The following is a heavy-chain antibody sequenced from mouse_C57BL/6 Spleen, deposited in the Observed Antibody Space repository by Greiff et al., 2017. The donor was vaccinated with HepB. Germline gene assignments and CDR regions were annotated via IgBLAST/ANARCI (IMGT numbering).Heavy chain of an antibody. CDR3: ARNDYDRSFAY. CDR1: GYTFTDYY. D-gene: IGHD2-4*01. CDR2: INPYNGGT. Sequence: EVQLQQSGPVLVKPGASVKMSCKASGYTFTDYYMNWVKQSHGKSLEWIGVINPYNGGTSYNQKFKGKATLTVDKSSSTAYMELNSLQSEDSAVYYGARNDYDRSFAYWGQGTLVTVSA. V-gene: IGHV1-19*01. J-gene: IGHJ3*01.